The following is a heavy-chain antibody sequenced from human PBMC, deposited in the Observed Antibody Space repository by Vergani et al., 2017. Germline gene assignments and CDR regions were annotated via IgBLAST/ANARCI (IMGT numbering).Heavy chain of an antibody. J-gene: IGHJ6*03. V-gene: IGHV3-9*01. CDR1: GFTVSSNY. CDR2: ISWNSGSI. Sequence: EVQLVETGGGLIQPGGSLRLSCAASGFTVSSNYMSWVRQAPGKGLEWVSGISWNSGSIGYADSVKGRFTISRDNAKNSLYLQMNSLRTEDTALYYCAKASNYYYMDVWGKGTTVTVSS. CDR3: AKASNYYYMDV.